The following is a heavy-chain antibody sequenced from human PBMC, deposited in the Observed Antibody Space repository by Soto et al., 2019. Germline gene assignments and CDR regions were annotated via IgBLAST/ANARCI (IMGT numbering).Heavy chain of an antibody. CDR3: ARDYCRGGSCYVAY. Sequence: PWETLSLTGDVSGGSISTTGSSWMWIRQPPGKGLEWLGYISYLGITYYNPSLKSRGSMSVDRSKNQFSLSLNSVTAADTALYYCARDYCRGGSCYVAYWGQGAPVTVS. D-gene: IGHD2-15*01. J-gene: IGHJ4*02. CDR2: ISYLGIT. CDR1: GGSISTTGSS. V-gene: IGHV4-30-2*01.